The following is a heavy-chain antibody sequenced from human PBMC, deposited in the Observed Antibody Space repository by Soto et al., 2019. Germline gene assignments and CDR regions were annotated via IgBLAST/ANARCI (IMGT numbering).Heavy chain of an antibody. Sequence: VQLLESGAEVKKPGSSVKVSCKASGGTFSSYAISWVRQAPGQGLEWMGGIIPIFGTANYAQKFQGRVTITADKSTSTAYMELSSLRSEDTAVYYCACRDTNPYYYYGMDVWGQGTTVTVSS. CDR1: GGTFSSYA. J-gene: IGHJ6*02. D-gene: IGHD5-18*01. CDR3: ACRDTNPYYYYGMDV. V-gene: IGHV1-69*06. CDR2: IIPIFGTA.